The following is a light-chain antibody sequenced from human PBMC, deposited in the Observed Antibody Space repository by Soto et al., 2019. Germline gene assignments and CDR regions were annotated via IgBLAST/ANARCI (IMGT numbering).Light chain of an antibody. Sequence: DIQMPQSPSSVSASVGDRVTITCRASRDINKWLAWHQQKPGKAPNLLIFSASSLQSGVPSRFSGSGSGTDFTLTIPNLQPEDLAIYYCQQAHSFPLTFGPGTKVDLK. CDR3: QQAHSFPLT. V-gene: IGKV1-12*01. J-gene: IGKJ3*01. CDR2: SAS. CDR1: RDINKW.